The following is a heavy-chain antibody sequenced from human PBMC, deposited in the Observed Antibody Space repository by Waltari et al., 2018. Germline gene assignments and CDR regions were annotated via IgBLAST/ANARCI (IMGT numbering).Heavy chain of an antibody. CDR1: GYTFTSYA. Sequence: QVQLVQSGSELKKPGASVKVSCKSSGYTFTSYALNWVRQAPGQGLEWMGWINTNNGNPTYAQGFTGRFVFSLDTSGSTASLQISSLKAEDTAVYYCASEHSRGMDVWGQGTTVIVSS. V-gene: IGHV7-4-1*02. J-gene: IGHJ6*02. CDR3: ASEHSRGMDV. CDR2: INTNNGNP.